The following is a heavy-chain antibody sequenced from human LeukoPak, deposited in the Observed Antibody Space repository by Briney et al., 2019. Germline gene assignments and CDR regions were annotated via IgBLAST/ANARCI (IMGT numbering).Heavy chain of an antibody. J-gene: IGHJ6*02. V-gene: IGHV4-34*01. D-gene: IGHD6-19*01. Sequence: SETLSLTCAVYGGSFSGYYWSWIRQPPGKGLEWIGEINHSGSTNYNPSLKSRVTISVDTFKNQCSLKLSSVTAADTAVYYCARGRRSSGWYIPTYYYYYGMGVWGQGTTVTVSS. CDR2: INHSGST. CDR3: ARGRRSSGWYIPTYYYYYGMGV. CDR1: GGSFSGYY.